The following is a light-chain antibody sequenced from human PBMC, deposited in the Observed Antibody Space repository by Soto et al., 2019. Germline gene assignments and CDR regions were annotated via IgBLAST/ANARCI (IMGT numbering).Light chain of an antibody. CDR3: SSITSSSTRDV. CDR2: DVN. V-gene: IGLV2-14*03. J-gene: IGLJ1*01. Sequence: QSALTQPASVSGSPGQSITISCIGTSSDVGGHNYVSWYQHYPGKAPKLMIFDVNNRPSGVSNRFSGSKSGNTASLTISGLQAEDEADYYCSSITSSSTRDVFGTGTKLTVL. CDR1: SSDVGGHNY.